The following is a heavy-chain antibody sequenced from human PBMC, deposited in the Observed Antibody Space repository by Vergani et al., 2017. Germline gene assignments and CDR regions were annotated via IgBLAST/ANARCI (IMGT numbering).Heavy chain of an antibody. CDR1: GYTFTAYY. D-gene: IGHD3-9*01. V-gene: IGHV1-2*02. Sequence: QVRLVQSGAEVKKPGASVKVSCKASGYTFTAYYIHWVRQAPGQGLEWMGWIDPNSSGTNFVQKFQGRVSLTSDSSITTVHMQLSRLVSDDTAVYFCAGKGRDILTGYGGPFDYWCQGVLVTVSS. CDR2: IDPNSSGT. J-gene: IGHJ4*02. CDR3: AGKGRDILTGYGGPFDY.